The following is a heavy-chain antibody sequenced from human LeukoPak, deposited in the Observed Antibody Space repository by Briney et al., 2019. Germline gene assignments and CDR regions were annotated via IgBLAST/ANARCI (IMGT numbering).Heavy chain of an antibody. CDR3: SRDRIGRGDY. D-gene: IGHD3/OR15-3a*01. J-gene: IGHJ4*02. Sequence: GGSLRLSCAASGFTFSSYWMAWVRQAPGKRLECVANIQQDGSEKYYVDSVKGRFTISRDNAKNSLYLQMNSLRAEDTAVYYCSRDRIGRGDYWGQGTLVTVSS. V-gene: IGHV3-7*05. CDR1: GFTFSSYW. CDR2: IQQDGSEK.